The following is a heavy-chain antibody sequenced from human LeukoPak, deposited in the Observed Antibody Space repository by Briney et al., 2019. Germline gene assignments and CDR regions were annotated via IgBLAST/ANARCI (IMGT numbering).Heavy chain of an antibody. CDR1: NYSISSGYY. CDR2: IYHSGNT. V-gene: IGHV4-38-2*02. Sequence: PSETLSLTCTVSNYSISSGYYWAWIRQPPGKGLEWIGNIYHSGNTYYNPSLKSRVSLSVDTSENQFSLKLSSVTAADTAVYYCAKREVGPSSPYRIGAFDIWGQGTMVTVSS. J-gene: IGHJ3*02. D-gene: IGHD6-6*01. CDR3: AKREVGPSSPYRIGAFDI.